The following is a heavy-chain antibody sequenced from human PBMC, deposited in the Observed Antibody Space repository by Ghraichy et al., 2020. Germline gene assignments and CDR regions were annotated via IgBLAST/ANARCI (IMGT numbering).Heavy chain of an antibody. CDR2: ISGSSGST. Sequence: GGSLRLSCAASGFTFSSYAMSWVRQAPGKGLEWVSGISGSSGSTYYADSVKGRFTISRDNSKNTLYLQMNSLRAEDTAVYYCAKGYSNYDYYYYYGMDFWGQGTTVTVSS. CDR1: GFTFSSYA. CDR3: AKGYSNYDYYYYYGMDF. V-gene: IGHV3-23*01. D-gene: IGHD4-11*01. J-gene: IGHJ6*02.